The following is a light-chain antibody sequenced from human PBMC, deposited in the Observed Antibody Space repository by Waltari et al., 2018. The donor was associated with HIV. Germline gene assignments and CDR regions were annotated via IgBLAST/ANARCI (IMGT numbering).Light chain of an antibody. V-gene: IGKV3-15*01. CDR2: GAS. CDR3: QQYNNWPPAYT. J-gene: IGKJ2*01. Sequence: EIVMTQSPATLSVSPGESATLSCRASQSVNDHLAWYQHKPGQAPRLLIYGASTRATGIPGRFSGSGSGTDFTLTINSLQSEDVEVYDCQQYNNWPPAYTFGQGTKLEIK. CDR1: QSVNDH.